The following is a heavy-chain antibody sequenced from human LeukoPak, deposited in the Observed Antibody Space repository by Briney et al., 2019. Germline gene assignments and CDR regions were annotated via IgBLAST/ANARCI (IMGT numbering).Heavy chain of an antibody. J-gene: IGHJ4*02. CDR1: GGSFSGYY. V-gene: IGHV4-34*01. Sequence: SEILSLTCAVYGGSFSGYYWSWIRQPPGKGLEWIGEINHSGSTNYNPSLKSRVTISVDTSKNQFSLKLSSVTAADTAVYYCAREGNPKGLVPAAIDFRLDYWGQGTLVTVSS. CDR3: AREGNPKGLVPAAIDFRLDY. D-gene: IGHD2-2*01. CDR2: INHSGST.